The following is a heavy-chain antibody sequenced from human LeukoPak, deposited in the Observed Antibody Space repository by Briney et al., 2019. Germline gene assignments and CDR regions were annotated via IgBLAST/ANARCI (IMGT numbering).Heavy chain of an antibody. Sequence: ASVKVSCKASGYTFTGYYMHWVRQAPGQGLEWMGWINPNSGGTNYAQKFQGRVTMTRDTSISTAYMELSRLTSDDTAVYYCARGDGFPSLNYYYYYMDVWGKGTTVTVSS. CDR1: GYTFTGYY. CDR3: ARGDGFPSLNYYYYYMDV. J-gene: IGHJ6*03. CDR2: INPNSGGT. V-gene: IGHV1-2*02.